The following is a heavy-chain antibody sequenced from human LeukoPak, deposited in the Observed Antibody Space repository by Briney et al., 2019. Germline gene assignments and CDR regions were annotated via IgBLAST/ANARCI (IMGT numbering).Heavy chain of an antibody. V-gene: IGHV4-59*12. CDR3: ARELGYCSSTSCYKDYYYYMDV. J-gene: IGHJ6*03. D-gene: IGHD2-2*02. Sequence: SETLSLTCTVSGGSISSYYWSWIRQPPGKGLEWIGYIYYSGSTNYNPSLKSRVTISVDTSKNQFSLKLSSVTAADTAVYYCARELGYCSSTSCYKDYYYYMDVWGKGTTVTVSS. CDR1: GGSISSYY. CDR2: IYYSGST.